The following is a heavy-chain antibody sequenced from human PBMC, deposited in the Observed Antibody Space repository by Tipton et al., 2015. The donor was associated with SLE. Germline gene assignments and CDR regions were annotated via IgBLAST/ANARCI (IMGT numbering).Heavy chain of an antibody. V-gene: IGHV4-39*06. CDR2: IYYSGST. Sequence: TLSLTCTVSGGSISSSSYYWGWIRQPPGKGLEWIGSIYYSGSTYSNPSLKSRLIISVDTSKNQFTLKLRSVTAADTAADYCARPAGDRDYDWYDFDVWGQGTMVTVSA. J-gene: IGHJ3*01. CDR1: GGSISSSSYY. D-gene: IGHD5-12*01. CDR3: ARPAGDRDYDWYDFDV.